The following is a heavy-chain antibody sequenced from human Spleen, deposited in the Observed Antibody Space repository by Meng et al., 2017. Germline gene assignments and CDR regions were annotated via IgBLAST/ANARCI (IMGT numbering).Heavy chain of an antibody. CDR1: GYTFTKFT. J-gene: IGHJ4*02. D-gene: IGHD2-8*02. Sequence: ASVKVSCKASGYTFTKFTLHWVRHAPGQRPEWMGWINGANGNTKYSVDFQGRVTISRDTSASTAYMELSSLRSEDTAIYYCARGYCSGVVCFMKAYYFDYWGQGTLVTVSS. CDR3: ARGYCSGVVCFMKAYYFDY. V-gene: IGHV1-3*01. CDR2: INGANGNT.